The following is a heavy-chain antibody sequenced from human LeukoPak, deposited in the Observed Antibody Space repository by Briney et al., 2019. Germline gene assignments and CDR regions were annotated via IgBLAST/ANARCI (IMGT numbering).Heavy chain of an antibody. D-gene: IGHD3-22*01. CDR2: IKSKTDGGTT. J-gene: IGHJ4*02. Sequence: GGSLRLSCAASGFTFSNAWMSWVRQAPGKGLEWVGRIKSKTDGGTTDYAAPVKGRFTISRDDSKNTLYLQMNSLKTEDTAVYYCTTDLYYDSSGYYCYWGQGTLVTVSS. CDR1: GFTFSNAW. CDR3: TTDLYYDSSGYYCY. V-gene: IGHV3-15*01.